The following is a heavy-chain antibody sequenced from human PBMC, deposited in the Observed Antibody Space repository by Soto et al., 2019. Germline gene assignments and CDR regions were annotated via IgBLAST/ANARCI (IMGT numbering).Heavy chain of an antibody. J-gene: IGHJ4*02. V-gene: IGHV1-69*13. Sequence: GASVKVSCKASGGTFRTYASSWVRQAPGQGLEWMGGITPIFGKENYAQKFQGRVSITADESTSTDYMELRSLRSEDTAVYYCARGSADNTAMDQPYDYWGQRTLVTVSS. CDR2: ITPIFGKE. CDR1: GGTFRTYA. CDR3: ARGSADNTAMDQPYDY. D-gene: IGHD5-18*01.